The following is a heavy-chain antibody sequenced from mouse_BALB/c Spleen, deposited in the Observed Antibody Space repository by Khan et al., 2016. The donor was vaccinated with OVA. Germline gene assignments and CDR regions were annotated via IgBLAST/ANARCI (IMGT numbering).Heavy chain of an antibody. Sequence: EVALVESGGNLVQPGGSRKLSCAASGFTFSGFGMHWVRQAPEKGLEWVAYISSGSTTIYYADTVKGRFTISRDNPKNTLFLQMTSLRSEDTAMXYGARRRISDGYYGGAMDYWGQGTSVTGSS. CDR2: ISSGSTTI. CDR1: GFTFSGFG. V-gene: IGHV5-17*02. CDR3: ARRRISDGYYGGAMDY. D-gene: IGHD2-3*01. J-gene: IGHJ4*01.